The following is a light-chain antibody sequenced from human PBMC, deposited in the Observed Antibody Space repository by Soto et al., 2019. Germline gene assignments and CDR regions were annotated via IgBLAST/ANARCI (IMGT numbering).Light chain of an antibody. CDR3: QQYGFS. Sequence: DIHMTQSPSTLSASVGDRVTITCRASQSVSYWLAWYQQKPGKAPKLLIHDASSLGSGVPSRFRGGGSGQEFTLTISGLQPDDFATYYCQQYGFSFGPGTKVEMK. CDR2: DAS. V-gene: IGKV1-5*01. CDR1: QSVSYW. J-gene: IGKJ3*01.